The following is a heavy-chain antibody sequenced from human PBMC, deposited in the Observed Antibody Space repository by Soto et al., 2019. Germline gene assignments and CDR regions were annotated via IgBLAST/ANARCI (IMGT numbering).Heavy chain of an antibody. CDR1: GGSFIGYY. CDR3: ARGEVTIFGVVSNWFDP. CDR2: INHSGST. Sequence: SETLSLTCAVYGGSFIGYYCIFIRHPPLKWLEWIGEINHSGSTNYNPSLKSRVTISVDTSKNQFSLKLSSVTAADTAVYYCARGEVTIFGVVSNWFDPWGQGTLVTVSS. D-gene: IGHD3-3*01. V-gene: IGHV4-34*01. J-gene: IGHJ5*02.